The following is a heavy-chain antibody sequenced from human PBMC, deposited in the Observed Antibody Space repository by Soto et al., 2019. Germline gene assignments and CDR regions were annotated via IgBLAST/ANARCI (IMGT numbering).Heavy chain of an antibody. Sequence: GGSLRLSCAASEFTFTNDAMTWVRQAPGKGLEWVSTISGGGSITYYADSLKGRFTISRDNSKNTLYLQINSLRAEDTAVYYCAKTIRGGYSSSWYYFDYWGQGTLVTVSS. CDR1: EFTFTNDA. V-gene: IGHV3-23*01. CDR2: ISGGGSIT. J-gene: IGHJ4*02. D-gene: IGHD6-13*01. CDR3: AKTIRGGYSSSWYYFDY.